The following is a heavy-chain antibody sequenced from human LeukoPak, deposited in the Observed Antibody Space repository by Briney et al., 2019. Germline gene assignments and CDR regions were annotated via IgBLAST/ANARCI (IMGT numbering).Heavy chain of an antibody. CDR3: ARGIRYSSSSRTYNWFDP. CDR2: IYTSAST. Sequence: SHTLSVTCTVSGGSISSCANYWIWLRPPPGQGLVWIVRIYTSASTYYNTFLKSRITISVDTSKSQFSLKLSSVTAADTAVYYCARGIRYSSSSRTYNWFDPWGQGTLVTVSS. D-gene: IGHD6-13*01. CDR1: GGSISSCANY. V-gene: IGHV4-61*02. J-gene: IGHJ5*02.